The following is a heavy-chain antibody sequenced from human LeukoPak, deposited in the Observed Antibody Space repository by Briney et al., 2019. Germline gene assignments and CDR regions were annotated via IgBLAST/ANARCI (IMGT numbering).Heavy chain of an antibody. CDR2: INHSGST. J-gene: IGHJ4*02. D-gene: IGHD5-12*01. V-gene: IGHV4-34*01. Sequence: PPETLSLTCAVYGGSFSGYYWSWIRQPPGKGLEWIGEINHSGSTNYNPSLKSRVTISVDTSKNQFSLKLSSVTAADTAVYYCARGPKGDSGYDGDYWGQGTLVTVSS. CDR1: GGSFSGYY. CDR3: ARGPKGDSGYDGDY.